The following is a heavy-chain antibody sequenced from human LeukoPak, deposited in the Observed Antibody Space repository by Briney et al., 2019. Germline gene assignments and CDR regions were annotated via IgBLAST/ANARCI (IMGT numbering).Heavy chain of an antibody. D-gene: IGHD2-15*01. CDR2: SGSGSNT. V-gene: IGHV3-23*01. Sequence: PGGSLRLSCAASGFTFSNYAMSWVRQAPGKGLECVISGSGSNTYYADSVKGRFTISRDNSKNTLYLQMNSLRAEDTAVYYCAKDPAKGYCSGGSCLTYFDYWGQGTLVTVSS. J-gene: IGHJ4*02. CDR1: GFTFSNYA. CDR3: AKDPAKGYCSGGSCLTYFDY.